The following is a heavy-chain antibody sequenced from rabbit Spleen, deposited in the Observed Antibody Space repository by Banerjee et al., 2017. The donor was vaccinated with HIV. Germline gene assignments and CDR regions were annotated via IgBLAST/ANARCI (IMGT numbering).Heavy chain of an antibody. CDR1: GFSFSNKAV. V-gene: IGHV1S45*01. Sequence: QEQLEESGGGLVKPEGSLTLTCKASGFSFSNKAVMCWVRQAPGKGLERIACINAITGKPVYASWAKGRFTISKPSSTTVTLQMTSLTAADTATYFCARDSGSSFSSYGMDLWGQGTLGTVS. CDR2: INAITGKP. CDR3: ARDSGSSFSSYGMDL. J-gene: IGHJ6*01. D-gene: IGHD8-1*01.